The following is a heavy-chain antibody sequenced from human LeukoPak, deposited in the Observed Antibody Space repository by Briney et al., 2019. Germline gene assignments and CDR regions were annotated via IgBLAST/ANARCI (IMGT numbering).Heavy chain of an antibody. CDR2: ISYDGSLK. CDR3: AKDPSNLGPIDY. D-gene: IGHD7-27*01. J-gene: IGHJ4*02. V-gene: IGHV3-30*18. CDR1: GFTFSSHG. Sequence: GGSLRLSCAASGFTFSSHGMHWVRQAPGKGLGGVAVISYDGSLKYYADSVKGRFTISRDNSKNTLYLQMNSLRAEDTAVYFCAKDPSNLGPIDYWGQGTLVTVSS.